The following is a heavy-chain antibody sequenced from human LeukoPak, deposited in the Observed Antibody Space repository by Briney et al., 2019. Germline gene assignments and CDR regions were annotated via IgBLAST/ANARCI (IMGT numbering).Heavy chain of an antibody. J-gene: IGHJ5*02. CDR3: ARSWYYGSGRYYPDWFDP. Sequence: SETLSLTCTVSGSSISSSSYYWGWIRQPPGKGLQWIGSVYYSGNACHNPSLKSRVSISVDTSKNQFSPKLSSVTAADTAVYYCARSWYYGSGRYYPDWFDPWGQGTLVAVSS. CDR1: GSSISSSSYY. D-gene: IGHD3-10*01. V-gene: IGHV4-39*01. CDR2: VYYSGNA.